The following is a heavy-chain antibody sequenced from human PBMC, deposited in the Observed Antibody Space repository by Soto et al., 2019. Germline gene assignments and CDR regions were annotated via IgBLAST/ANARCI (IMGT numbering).Heavy chain of an antibody. D-gene: IGHD2-15*01. CDR2: IIPILGIA. CDR1: GGTFSSYT. CDR3: ASLLDCSGGSCPDY. Sequence: QVQLVQSGAEVKKPGSSVKVSCKASGGTFSSYTISWVRQAPGQGLEWMGRIIPILGIANYAQKFQGRVTITADKSTSTAYMELSSLRTEDTAVYYCASLLDCSGGSCPDYWGQGTLVTASS. V-gene: IGHV1-69*02. J-gene: IGHJ4*02.